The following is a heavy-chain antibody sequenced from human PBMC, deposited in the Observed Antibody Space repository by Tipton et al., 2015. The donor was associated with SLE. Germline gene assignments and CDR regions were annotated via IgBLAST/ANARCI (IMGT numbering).Heavy chain of an antibody. J-gene: IGHJ6*03. D-gene: IGHD3-10*01. Sequence: LRLSCAASGFTFSRYSMNWVRQAPGKGLEWIGEVSHSGDTNYTPSLKSRVSISVDTSKNLFFLKLTSVTAADTAVYFCARGFGYYYNYLDVWGKGTTVIVSS. CDR2: VSHSGDT. CDR1: GFTFSRYS. V-gene: IGHV4-34*01. CDR3: ARGFGYYYNYLDV.